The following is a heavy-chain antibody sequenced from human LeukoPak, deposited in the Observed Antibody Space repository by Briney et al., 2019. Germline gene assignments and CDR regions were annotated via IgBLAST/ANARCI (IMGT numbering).Heavy chain of an antibody. CDR3: ARGVPLGYCTYGVCYPPYYFDY. CDR2: VNPRSGDA. CDR1: GYTFISYN. V-gene: IGHV1-8*03. J-gene: IGHJ4*02. D-gene: IGHD2-8*01. Sequence: ASVRVSCKASGYTFISYNINWLRQATGQGLEWMGWVNPRSGDAGYLQKFQGRLTITRDSSMDTAYMDLSGLNSEDTAVYYCARGVPLGYCTYGVCYPPYYFDYWGQGTLVTASS.